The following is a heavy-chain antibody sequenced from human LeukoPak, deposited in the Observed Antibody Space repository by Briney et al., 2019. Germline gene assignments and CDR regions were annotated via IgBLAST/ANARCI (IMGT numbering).Heavy chain of an antibody. CDR1: GYTFTGYY. J-gene: IGHJ4*02. CDR2: ISAYNGNT. CDR3: ARLERRGVTPDFDY. V-gene: IGHV1-18*04. Sequence: ASVKVSCKASGYTFTGYYIHWVRQAPGQGLEWMGWISAYNGNTNYAQKLQGRVTMTTDTSTSTAYMELRSLRSDDTAVYYCARLERRGVTPDFDYWGQGTLVTVSS. D-gene: IGHD3-10*01.